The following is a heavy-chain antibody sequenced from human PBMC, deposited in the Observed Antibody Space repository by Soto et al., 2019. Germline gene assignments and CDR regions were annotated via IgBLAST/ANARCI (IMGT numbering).Heavy chain of an antibody. CDR1: GYTFTSYY. Sequence: SVKVSCKASGYTFTSYYMHWLRLAPGQGLEWMGIINPSGGSTSYAQKFQGRVTMTRDTSTSTVYMELSSLRSEDTAVYYCARNIAAAGMVFWFDPWGQGTLVTVSS. CDR3: ARNIAAAGMVFWFDP. D-gene: IGHD6-13*01. V-gene: IGHV1-46*01. CDR2: INPSGGST. J-gene: IGHJ5*02.